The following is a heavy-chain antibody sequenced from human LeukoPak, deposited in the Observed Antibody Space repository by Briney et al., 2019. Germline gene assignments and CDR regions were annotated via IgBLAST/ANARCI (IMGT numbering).Heavy chain of an antibody. V-gene: IGHV1-18*01. J-gene: IGHJ1*01. D-gene: IGHD2-2*01. CDR1: GYTFTIYG. CDR3: ARAPYCSSSSCPGYFQH. CDR2: ISAYNGNT. Sequence: ASVKVSCKASGYTFTIYGITWVRQAPGQGLEWMGWISAYNGNTNYAQKLQGRVTMTTDTSTSTAYMELKSLRSDDTAVYYCARAPYCSSSSCPGYFQHWGQGTLVTVSS.